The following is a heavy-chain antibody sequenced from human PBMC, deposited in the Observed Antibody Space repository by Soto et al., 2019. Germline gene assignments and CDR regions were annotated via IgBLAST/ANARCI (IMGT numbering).Heavy chain of an antibody. CDR1: GGSFSGYY. CDR2: INHSGST. CDR3: ARLGILTGYYTRPYYYYYGMDV. D-gene: IGHD3-9*01. Sequence: PSETLSLTCAVYGGSFSGYYWSWIRQPPGKGLEWIGEINHSGSTNYNPSLKSRVTISVDTSKNQFSLKLSSVTAADTAVYYCARLGILTGYYTRPYYYYYGMDVWGKGTTVTVS. V-gene: IGHV4-34*01. J-gene: IGHJ6*04.